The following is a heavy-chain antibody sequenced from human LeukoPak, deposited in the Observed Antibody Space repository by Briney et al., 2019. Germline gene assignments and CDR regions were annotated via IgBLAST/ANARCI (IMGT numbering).Heavy chain of an antibody. V-gene: IGHV4-59*01. J-gene: IGHJ4*02. D-gene: IGHD3-22*01. CDR1: GGSISPYL. CDR2: IYYSGST. Sequence: SETLSLTCNVSGGSISPYLWSWIRQPPGKGLEWIGYIYYSGSTRYNPSLKSRVTISVDTSKNHFSLNLRSVTAADTAVYYCARVTGYIVEDHFDYWGQGTLVTVSS. CDR3: ARVTGYIVEDHFDY.